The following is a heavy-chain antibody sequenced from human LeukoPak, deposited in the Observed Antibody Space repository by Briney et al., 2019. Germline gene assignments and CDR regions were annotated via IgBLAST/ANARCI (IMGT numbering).Heavy chain of an antibody. V-gene: IGHV1-2*02. CDR3: ARKRGVGVDTNAFDM. D-gene: IGHD1-26*01. J-gene: IGHJ3*02. CDR2: INPNNDGS. CDR1: GFTITGYY. Sequence: ASVKVSCKASGFTITGYYMHWVRQAPGQGLEWMGWINPNNDGSVYAQKFQGRVTTTRDTFINTVSMELYRLKSDDTAVYYCARKRGVGVDTNAFDMWGQGTMVTVSS.